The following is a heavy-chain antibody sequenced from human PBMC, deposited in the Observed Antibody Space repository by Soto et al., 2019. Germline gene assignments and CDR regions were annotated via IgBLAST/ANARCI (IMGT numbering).Heavy chain of an antibody. CDR3: VTRDDSSVKYNWYFDI. D-gene: IGHD6-13*01. CDR2: INTAGVAT. V-gene: IGHV3-23*01. J-gene: IGHJ2*01. CDR1: GFTITSRA. Sequence: EVQLLESGGDLVQPGGSLRLSCTVSGFTITSRAMSWVRQAPGRGLEWVSAINTAGVATSYAESVKGRFTFSRDTSKNTVYLQRDGLRAEDTSTYYCVTRDDSSVKYNWYFDIWGRGTVVTVSS.